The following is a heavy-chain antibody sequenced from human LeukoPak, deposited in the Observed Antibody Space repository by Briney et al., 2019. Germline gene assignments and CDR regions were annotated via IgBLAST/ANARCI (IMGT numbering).Heavy chain of an antibody. CDR3: ARGYSSGIDY. V-gene: IGHV6-1*01. D-gene: IGHD6-19*01. Sequence: SQTLSLTCAISGDNVSSNSAAWNWIRQSPSKGLEWLGRTYYRSKWYNDYAVSMRSRVSINPDTSKNQFSLQLNSVTPEDTAVYYCARGYSSGIDYWGQGTLVTVSS. CDR1: GDNVSSNSAA. CDR2: TYYRSKWYN. J-gene: IGHJ4*02.